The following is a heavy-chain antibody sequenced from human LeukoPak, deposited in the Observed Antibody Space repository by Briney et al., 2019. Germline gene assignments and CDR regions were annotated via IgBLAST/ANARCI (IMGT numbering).Heavy chain of an antibody. J-gene: IGHJ6*03. Sequence: SETLSLTCAVSGYSISSGYYWGWIRQPPGKGLEWIGSIYHSGSTYYNPSLKIRVTISVDTSKNQFSLKLSSVTAADTAVYYCARHKDIVVVPAAIGHMDVWGKGTTVTVSS. V-gene: IGHV4-38-2*01. D-gene: IGHD2-2*02. CDR1: GYSISSGYY. CDR3: ARHKDIVVVPAAIGHMDV. CDR2: IYHSGST.